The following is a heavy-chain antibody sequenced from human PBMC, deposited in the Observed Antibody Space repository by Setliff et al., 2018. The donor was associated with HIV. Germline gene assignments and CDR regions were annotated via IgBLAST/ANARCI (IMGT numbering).Heavy chain of an antibody. V-gene: IGHV3-23*01. CDR1: GFTFDISD. Sequence: HPGGSLRLSCATSGFTFDISDMSWVRQAPGKGLEWVSSISSCGIIKKYSGSVKGRFTISRDNSNDTGYLQMSSLRAADTAGYYCTKGGAHDRRKFIDYWGQGTPVTVSS. CDR3: TKGGAHDRRKFIDY. D-gene: IGHD3-16*01. J-gene: IGHJ4*02. CDR2: ISSCGIIK.